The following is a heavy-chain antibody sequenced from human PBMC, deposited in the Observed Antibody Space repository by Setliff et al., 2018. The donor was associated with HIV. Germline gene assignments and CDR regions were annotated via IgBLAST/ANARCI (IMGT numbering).Heavy chain of an antibody. V-gene: IGHV1-18*01. CDR1: GYSPGNYG. CDR2: ISVNTGDV. Sequence: GASVKVSCKASGYSPGNYGIAWVRQARGQGLEWLGWISVNTGDVFYAQTFQGRVTMTADASTGAVHMDLRGLTFDDSAIYFCAYRRGGWELRVWGQGTMVTVSS. D-gene: IGHD1-26*01. CDR3: AYRRGGWELRV. J-gene: IGHJ3*01.